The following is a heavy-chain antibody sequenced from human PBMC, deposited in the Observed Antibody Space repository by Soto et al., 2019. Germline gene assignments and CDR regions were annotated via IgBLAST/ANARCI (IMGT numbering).Heavy chain of an antibody. V-gene: IGHV3-23*01. D-gene: IGHD6-13*01. CDR2: ISGSGGST. J-gene: IGHJ4*02. CDR1: GFTFSSYA. CDR3: AKAVAAAGTTELDY. Sequence: GGSXRLSCAASGFTFSSYAMSWVRQAPGKGLEWVSAISGSGGSTYYADSVKGRFTISRDNSKNTLYLQMNSLRAEDTAVYYCAKAVAAAGTTELDYWGQGTLVTVSS.